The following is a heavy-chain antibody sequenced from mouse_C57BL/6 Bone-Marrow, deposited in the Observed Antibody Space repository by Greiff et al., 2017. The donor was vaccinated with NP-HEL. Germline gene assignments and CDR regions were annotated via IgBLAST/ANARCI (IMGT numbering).Heavy chain of an antibody. D-gene: IGHD1-1*01. Sequence: EVQRVESGGGLVKPGGSLKLSCAASGFTFSSYAMSWVRQTPEKRLEWVATISDGGSYTYYPDNVKGRFTISRDNAKNNLYLQMSHLKSEDTAMYYCARGTYYGSSPDWYFDVWGTGTTVTVSS. J-gene: IGHJ1*03. CDR1: GFTFSSYA. CDR3: ARGTYYGSSPDWYFDV. CDR2: ISDGGSYT. V-gene: IGHV5-4*01.